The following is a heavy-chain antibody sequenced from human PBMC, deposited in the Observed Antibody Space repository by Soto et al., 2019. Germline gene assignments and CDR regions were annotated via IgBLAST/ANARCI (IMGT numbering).Heavy chain of an antibody. Sequence: SVKVSCKASGGTFSSYAISWVRQAPGQGLEWMGGIIPIFGTANYAQKFQGRVTITADESTSTAYMELSSLRSEDTAVYYCARNPQRWVVVQASYYYYGMDVWGQGTTVTVSS. J-gene: IGHJ6*02. D-gene: IGHD2-2*01. CDR2: IIPIFGTA. CDR1: GGTFSSYA. V-gene: IGHV1-69*13. CDR3: ARNPQRWVVVQASYYYYGMDV.